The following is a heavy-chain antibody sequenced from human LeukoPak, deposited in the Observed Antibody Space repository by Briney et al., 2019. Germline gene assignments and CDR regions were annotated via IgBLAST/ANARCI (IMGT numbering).Heavy chain of an antibody. J-gene: IGHJ3*02. V-gene: IGHV1-2*02. CDR1: GYTFTGYY. CDR3: APGLLWFGKLRSSAFDI. Sequence: ASVKVSCKASGYTFTGYYMHWVRQAPGQGLEWMGWINPNSGGTNYAQKFQGRVTMTRDTSISTAYMELSRLRSDDTAVYYCAPGLLWFGKLRSSAFDIWGQGTMVTVSS. D-gene: IGHD3-10*01. CDR2: INPNSGGT.